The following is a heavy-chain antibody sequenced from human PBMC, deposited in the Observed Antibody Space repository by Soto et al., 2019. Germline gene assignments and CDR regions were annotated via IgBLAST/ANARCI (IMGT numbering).Heavy chain of an antibody. D-gene: IGHD6-13*01. V-gene: IGHV3-23*01. J-gene: IGHJ5*02. CDR1: GFTFNNYA. CDR3: AKEAIAAAGLNWFDP. Sequence: GSLRLSCTATGFTFNNYAMSSVCQAPGKGLEWASAISGSGGSTYYGDSEKGRFTISRDNSKNTLYLQMNSLRAEDQAVYYCAKEAIAAAGLNWFDPWGQGTLVTASS. CDR2: ISGSGGST.